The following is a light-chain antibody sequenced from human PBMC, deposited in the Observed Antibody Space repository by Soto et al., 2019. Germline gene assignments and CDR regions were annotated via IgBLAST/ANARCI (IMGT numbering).Light chain of an antibody. CDR2: GTS. V-gene: IGKV3-20*01. CDR3: QQCGPSLRYT. CDR1: QAVTGNY. J-gene: IGKJ2*01. Sequence: EVVSTQSPDTLSLSPGETATLSCRASQAVTGNYLAWYQQKPGQAPRLLIYGTSNRATGIPDRFSGSGSGTDFTLTISRLEPEDFAVYYCQQCGPSLRYTFGQGTKLEIK.